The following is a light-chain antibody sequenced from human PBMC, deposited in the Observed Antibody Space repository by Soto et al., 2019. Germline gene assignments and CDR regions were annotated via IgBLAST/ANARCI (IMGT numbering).Light chain of an antibody. CDR1: KSLVYSDGNTH. CDR3: THGTHWPRM. V-gene: IGKV2-30*01. Sequence: DVVLTPSPLSLPVNFGQPASISCRSSKSLVYSDGNTHLSWFHQRPGLSPRRLLYRVSSRDSGVPDRFRGRGSDNDVPLEIGRVEAEDVGIYFCTHGTHWPRMFGEGIKVEVK. J-gene: IGKJ1*01. CDR2: RVS.